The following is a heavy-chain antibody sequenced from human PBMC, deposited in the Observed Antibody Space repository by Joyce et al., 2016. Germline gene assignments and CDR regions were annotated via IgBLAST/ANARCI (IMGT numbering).Heavy chain of an antibody. D-gene: IGHD1-1*01. V-gene: IGHV3-21*02. CDR3: ARDSTNVDY. CDR1: GFTFSRYS. J-gene: IGHJ4*02. CDR2: ISSSSGSL. Sequence: EVQLVESGGGLVKPGGSLRLSCAASGFTFSRYSMNWVRKAPGKGQEWVSSISSSSGSLNYADSVKGRFTISRDNAKNSLYLEMPSLRDEDTAVYYCARDSTNVDYWRQATPITVSS.